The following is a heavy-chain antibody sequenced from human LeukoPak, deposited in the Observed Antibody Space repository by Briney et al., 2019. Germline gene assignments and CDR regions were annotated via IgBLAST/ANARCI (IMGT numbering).Heavy chain of an antibody. CDR1: GFTFSSYS. V-gene: IGHV3-48*01. Sequence: GGSLRLSCAASGFTFSSYSMNWVRQAPGKGLEWVSYISSSSSTIYYADSVKGRLTISRDNSKNTLYLQMNSLRAEDTAVYYCAKDSRHRIVGTTTFLDYWGQGTLVTVSS. J-gene: IGHJ4*02. CDR3: AKDSRHRIVGTTTFLDY. CDR2: ISSSSSTI. D-gene: IGHD1-26*01.